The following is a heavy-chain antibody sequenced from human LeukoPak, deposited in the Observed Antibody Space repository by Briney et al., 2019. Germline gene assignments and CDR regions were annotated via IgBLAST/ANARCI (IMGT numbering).Heavy chain of an antibody. CDR1: GFTFSNAW. D-gene: IGHD2-2*01. CDR3: TTDRGDCSSTSCYYYYYMDV. V-gene: IGHV3-15*01. J-gene: IGHJ6*03. CDR2: IKSKTDGGTT. Sequence: PGGSLRLSCAASGFTFSNAWMSWVRQAPGKGLEGVGRIKSKTDGGTTDYAAPVKGRFTISRDDSKNTLYLQMNSLKTEDTAVYYCTTDRGDCSSTSCYYYYYMDVWGKGTTVTVSS.